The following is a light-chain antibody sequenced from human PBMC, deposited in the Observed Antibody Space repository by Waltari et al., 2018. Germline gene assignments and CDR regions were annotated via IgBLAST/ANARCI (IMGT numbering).Light chain of an antibody. V-gene: IGLV2-14*03. CDR3: SSYTSSSTVV. CDR1: SSDVGGYNY. J-gene: IGLJ2*01. CDR2: DVN. Sequence: QSALTQPASVSGSPGQSITISCTGTSSDVGGYNYVSWYQQHPGKAPKVMIYDVNNRPSGVSNRFSGSKSVNTASPTISGLQAEDEADYYCSSYTSSSTVVFGGGTKLTVL.